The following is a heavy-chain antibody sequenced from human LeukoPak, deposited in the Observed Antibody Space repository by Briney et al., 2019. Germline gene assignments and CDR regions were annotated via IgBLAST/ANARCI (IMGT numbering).Heavy chain of an antibody. CDR3: SKDYYGSGSGIYKMQRPYFFDY. V-gene: IGHV3-74*01. CDR2: INSVGRRT. J-gene: IGHJ4*02. CDR1: GFTFSNYW. Sequence: GGSLRLSCAASGFTFSNYWMLWVRQAPGKGLVWVSRINSVGRRTNYAHPVKDRFTITRNNAKKPLSLQRNSLRAQDPAVYYFSKDYYGSGSGIYKMQRPYFFDYWGQGTLVTVSS. D-gene: IGHD3-10*01.